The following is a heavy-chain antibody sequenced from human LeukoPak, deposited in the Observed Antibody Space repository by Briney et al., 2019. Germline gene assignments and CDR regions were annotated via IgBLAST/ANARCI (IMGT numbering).Heavy chain of an antibody. D-gene: IGHD3-3*01. CDR2: IYYSGST. V-gene: IGHV4-59*01. Sequence: SSETLSLTCTVSGGSISSYYWSWIRQPPGKGLEWIGYIYYSGSTNYNPSLKSRVTISVDTSKNQFSLKLSSVTAADTAVYYCARDRNYDFWSGYYQEAFDIWGQGTMVTASS. CDR3: ARDRNYDFWSGYYQEAFDI. CDR1: GGSISSYY. J-gene: IGHJ3*02.